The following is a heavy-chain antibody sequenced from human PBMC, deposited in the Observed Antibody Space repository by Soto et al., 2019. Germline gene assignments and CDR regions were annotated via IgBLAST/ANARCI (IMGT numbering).Heavy chain of an antibody. Sequence: PSETLSLTCTVSGGSISSGDYYWSWIRQPPGKGLEWIGYIYYSGSTYYNPSLKSRVTISVDTSKNQFSLKLSSVTAADTAVYYCARDYGGNSGNWFDPWGQRTLVTVSS. CDR1: GGSISSGDYY. J-gene: IGHJ5*02. CDR3: ARDYGGNSGNWFDP. D-gene: IGHD4-17*01. CDR2: IYYSGST. V-gene: IGHV4-30-4*01.